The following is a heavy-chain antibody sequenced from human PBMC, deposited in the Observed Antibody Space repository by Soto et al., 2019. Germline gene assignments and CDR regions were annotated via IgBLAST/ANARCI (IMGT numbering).Heavy chain of an antibody. CDR2: IYYSGST. CDR1: AGSISSGGYY. V-gene: IGHV4-31*03. D-gene: IGHD2-8*01. CDR3: ASRMARAGYFDY. Sequence: TLSLTCTVSAGSISSGGYYWSWIRQHPGKGLEWIGYIYYSGSTYYNPSLKRRVTISVDTSKNQFSLKLSSVTAADTAVYYCASRMARAGYFDYWGQGTLVTVSS. J-gene: IGHJ4*02.